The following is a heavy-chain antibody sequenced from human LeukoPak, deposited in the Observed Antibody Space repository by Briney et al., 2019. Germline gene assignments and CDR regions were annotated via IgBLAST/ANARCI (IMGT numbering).Heavy chain of an antibody. V-gene: IGHV4-30-4*01. CDR3: ARSLDFTVVPAAFFDP. Sequence: SETLSLTCTVSGGSISSGDYYWSWIRQPPGKGLEWIGYIYYIGNTFYNPSLQSRVTISVDTSKNQFSLKLSSVTAADTAVYYCARSLDFTVVPAAFFDPWGQGTLVTVSS. CDR1: GGSISSGDYY. CDR2: IYYIGNT. J-gene: IGHJ5*02. D-gene: IGHD2-2*01.